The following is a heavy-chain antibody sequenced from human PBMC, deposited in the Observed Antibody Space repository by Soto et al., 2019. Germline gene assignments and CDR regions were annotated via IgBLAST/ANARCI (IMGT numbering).Heavy chain of an antibody. Sequence: QVQLVESGGGVVQPGRSLRLSCAASGFTFSSYGMHWVRQAPGKGLEWVAVISYDGSNKYYADSVKGRLTISRDNSKNTLYLQMNSLRAEDTAVYYCAKDGGIGDIVVVVAATPGVDYWGQGTLVTVSS. D-gene: IGHD2-15*01. CDR1: GFTFSSYG. CDR3: AKDGGIGDIVVVVAATPGVDY. V-gene: IGHV3-30*18. CDR2: ISYDGSNK. J-gene: IGHJ4*02.